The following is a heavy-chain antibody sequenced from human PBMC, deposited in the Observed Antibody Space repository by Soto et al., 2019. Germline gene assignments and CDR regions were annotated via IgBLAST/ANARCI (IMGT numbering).Heavy chain of an antibody. Sequence: ASVKISCKANGYTFRNYAMHWVRQAPGQGLEWMGWINGGNGNTKYSQKFQGRVTITRDTSASTAYMELSSLRSEDTAVYYCARDGPIYDILSARYFYGMDVWGQGTTVTVSS. CDR1: GYTFRNYA. V-gene: IGHV1-3*01. D-gene: IGHD3-9*01. CDR3: ARDGPIYDILSARYFYGMDV. J-gene: IGHJ6*02. CDR2: INGGNGNT.